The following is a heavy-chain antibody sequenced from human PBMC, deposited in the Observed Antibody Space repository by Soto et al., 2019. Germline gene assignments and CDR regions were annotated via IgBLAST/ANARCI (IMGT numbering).Heavy chain of an antibody. J-gene: IGHJ4*02. CDR2: IYYSGRT. D-gene: IGHD2-21*02. V-gene: IGHV4-59*01. Sequence: QVQLQESGPRLVKPSETLSLTCTVSGDSISSYYWTWIRQPPGKGLEYIGYIYYSGRTYYNPSLKSLVTISVDTSKNQFSVKLSSVTAADTAVYYSARGHLGITTTATWYDFAYSGQGTLVTVSS. CDR3: ARGHLGITTTATWYDFAY. CDR1: GDSISSYY.